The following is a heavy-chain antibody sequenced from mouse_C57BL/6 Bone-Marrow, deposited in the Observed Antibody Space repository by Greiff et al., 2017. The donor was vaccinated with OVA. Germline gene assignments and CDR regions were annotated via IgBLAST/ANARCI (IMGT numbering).Heavy chain of an antibody. CDR3: AREGYYYGSSLAWFAY. J-gene: IGHJ3*01. CDR2: INPYNGGT. V-gene: IGHV1-19*01. D-gene: IGHD1-1*01. Sequence: VQLQQSGPVLVKPGASVKTSCKASGYTFTDYYMNWVKQSHGKSLEWIGVINPYNGGTSYNQKFKGKATLTVDKSSSTAYMELNSLTSEDSAVYYCAREGYYYGSSLAWFAYWGQGTLVTVSA. CDR1: GYTFTDYY.